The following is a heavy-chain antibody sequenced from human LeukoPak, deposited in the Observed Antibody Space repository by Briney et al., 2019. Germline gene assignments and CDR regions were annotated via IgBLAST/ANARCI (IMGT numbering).Heavy chain of an antibody. Sequence: SETLSLTCSVSGGSIRSTTYYWGWIRQPPGKGLEWIGSIYYSGNTYYSPSLMSRVTISVDTSKNQFSLKLSSVTAADTAVYYCARARIAVATRAWFDYWGQGTLVTVSS. D-gene: IGHD6-19*01. CDR1: GGSIRSTTYY. CDR2: IYYSGNT. CDR3: ARARIAVATRAWFDY. V-gene: IGHV4-39*07. J-gene: IGHJ4*02.